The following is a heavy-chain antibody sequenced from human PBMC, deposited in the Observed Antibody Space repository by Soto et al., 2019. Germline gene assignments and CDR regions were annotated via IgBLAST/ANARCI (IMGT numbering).Heavy chain of an antibody. CDR2: LSSDGFGA. CDR1: GFSLSPYW. CDR3: ASDLGGSDY. Sequence: DLEESGGGSVQPGGSLRLSCAASGFSLSPYWMHWVRQAPGRGLEWVSRLSSDGFGAAYADSVQGRFFISSDIGRNTLFLQMNSLRADNPAVYYCASDLGGSDYWGRGTSVTVSS. V-gene: IGHV3-74*03. J-gene: IGHJ4*02. D-gene: IGHD3-16*01.